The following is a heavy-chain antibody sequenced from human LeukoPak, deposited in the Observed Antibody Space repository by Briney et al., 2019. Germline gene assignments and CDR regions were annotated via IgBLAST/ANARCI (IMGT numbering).Heavy chain of an antibody. Sequence: ASVKVSCKASGYTFTSYGIGWVRQAPGQGLEWMGWISAYNGNTNYAQKLQGRVTMTTDTSTSTAYMELRSLRSDDTAVYYCARALGYSSSWYVGDYWGQGTLVTVSS. CDR3: ARALGYSSSWYVGDY. D-gene: IGHD6-13*01. CDR2: ISAYNGNT. V-gene: IGHV1-18*01. J-gene: IGHJ4*02. CDR1: GYTFTSYG.